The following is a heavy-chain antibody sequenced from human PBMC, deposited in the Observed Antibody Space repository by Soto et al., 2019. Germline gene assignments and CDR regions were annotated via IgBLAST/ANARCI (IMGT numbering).Heavy chain of an antibody. CDR2: ISSSSSYI. CDR3: ARGKWDYDSSGYYTEDAFDI. D-gene: IGHD3-22*01. CDR1: GFTFSSYS. Sequence: GGSLRLSCAASGFTFSSYSMNWVRQAPGKGLEWVSSISSSSSYIYYADSVKGRFTISRDNAKNSLYLQMNSLRAEDTAVYYCARGKWDYDSSGYYTEDAFDIWGQGTMVTVSS. J-gene: IGHJ3*02. V-gene: IGHV3-21*01.